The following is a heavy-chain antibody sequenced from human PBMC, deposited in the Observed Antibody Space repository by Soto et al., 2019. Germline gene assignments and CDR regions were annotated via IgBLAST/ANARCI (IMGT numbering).Heavy chain of an antibody. J-gene: IGHJ4*02. CDR1: GGTFSSYA. V-gene: IGHV1-69*13. D-gene: IGHD3-16*01. CDR2: IIPIFGTA. Sequence: EASVKVSCQASGGTFSSYAISWVRQAPGQGLEWMGGIIPIFGTANYAQKFQGRVTITADESTSTAYMELSSLRSEDTAVYYCATRDPAYPQFDYWGQGTLVTVSS. CDR3: ATRDPAYPQFDY.